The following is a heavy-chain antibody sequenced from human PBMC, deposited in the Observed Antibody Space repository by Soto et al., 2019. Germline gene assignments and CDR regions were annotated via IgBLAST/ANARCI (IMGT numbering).Heavy chain of an antibody. Sequence: SETLSLTCTVSGGSISSYYWSWIRQPPGKGLEWIAYISYSGFTTSNPSLKSRVTISVDTSKNQFSLKLSSVTAADTAVYYCASGSSSWSNYYYYDMDVWGKGTTVTVSS. CDR1: GGSISSYY. CDR2: ISYSGFT. D-gene: IGHD6-13*01. CDR3: ASGSSSWSNYYYYDMDV. J-gene: IGHJ6*03. V-gene: IGHV4-59*12.